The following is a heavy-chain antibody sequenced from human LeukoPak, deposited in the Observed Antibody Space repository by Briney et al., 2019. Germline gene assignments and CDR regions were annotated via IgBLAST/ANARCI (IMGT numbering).Heavy chain of an antibody. V-gene: IGHV3-23*01. CDR1: GFTFSSYA. J-gene: IGHJ3*02. CDR2: ISGSGGST. D-gene: IGHD1-26*01. Sequence: GGSLRLSCAASGFTFSSYAMSWVRQAPGKGLEWVSAISGSGGSTYYADSVKGRFTISRDNSKNTLYLQMNSLRAEDTAVYYCAKLQFSVGAHTPGEDAFDIWGQGTMVTVSS. CDR3: AKLQFSVGAHTPGEDAFDI.